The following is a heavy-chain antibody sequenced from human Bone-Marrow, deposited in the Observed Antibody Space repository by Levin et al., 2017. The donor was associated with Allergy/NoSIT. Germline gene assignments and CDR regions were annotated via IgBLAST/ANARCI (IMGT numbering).Heavy chain of an antibody. CDR2: ISSSSNTI. V-gene: IGHV3-48*01. D-gene: IGHD3-9*01. CDR3: ARDGILTGPYHFDY. Sequence: GESLKISCAASGFTFSSYSMNWVRQAPGKGLDWVSYISSSSNTIFYADSVKGRFTISRDNAKNSLYLQMNSLRAEDTAVYYCARDGILTGPYHFDYWGQGTLVTVSS. CDR1: GFTFSSYS. J-gene: IGHJ4*02.